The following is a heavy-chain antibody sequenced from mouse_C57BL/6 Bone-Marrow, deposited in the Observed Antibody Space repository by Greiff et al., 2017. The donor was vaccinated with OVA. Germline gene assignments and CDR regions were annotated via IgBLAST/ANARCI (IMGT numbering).Heavy chain of an antibody. CDR3: ARVPTTVVAHYYAMDY. Sequence: QVQLQQPGAELVRPGSSVKLSCKASGYTFTSYWMDWVKQRPGQGLEWIGNIYPSDSETHYNQKFKDKATLTVDTSSSTSYMQLSSLTSEDSAVYYCARVPTTVVAHYYAMDYWGQGTSVTVSS. D-gene: IGHD1-1*01. V-gene: IGHV1-61*01. CDR1: GYTFTSYW. J-gene: IGHJ4*01. CDR2: IYPSDSET.